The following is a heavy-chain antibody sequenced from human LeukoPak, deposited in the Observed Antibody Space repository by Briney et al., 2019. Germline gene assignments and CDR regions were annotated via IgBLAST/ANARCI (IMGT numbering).Heavy chain of an antibody. D-gene: IGHD2-15*01. CDR1: GGSIGSGDYS. J-gene: IGHJ5*02. CDR3: ARGGSFCSGGSCHPRRFDP. CDR2: IYHSGRT. Sequence: PSETLSLTCAVSGGSIGSGDYSWSWIRQPPGNGLEWIGYIYHSGRTFYNPSLKSRVTISVDRSKNQFSLRLSSVTVADTAVYYCARGGSFCSGGSCHPRRFDPWGQGTLVTVSS. V-gene: IGHV4-30-2*01.